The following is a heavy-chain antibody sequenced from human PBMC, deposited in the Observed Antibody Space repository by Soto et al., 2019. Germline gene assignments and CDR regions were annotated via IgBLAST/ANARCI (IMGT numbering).Heavy chain of an antibody. Sequence: EVQLVESGGGLIQPGGSLRLSCAASGFTVSSNYMSWVRQAPGKGLEWVSVIYSGGSTYYADSVKGRFTFSRDNSKNTLYLQMNSLRAEDTAVYYCARGGGDFHDAFDIWGQGTMVTVSS. CDR3: ARGGGDFHDAFDI. CDR1: GFTVSSNY. J-gene: IGHJ3*02. V-gene: IGHV3-53*01. CDR2: IYSGGST. D-gene: IGHD4-17*01.